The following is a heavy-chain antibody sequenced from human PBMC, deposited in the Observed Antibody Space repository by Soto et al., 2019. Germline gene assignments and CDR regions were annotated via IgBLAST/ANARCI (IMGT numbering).Heavy chain of an antibody. Sequence: GGSLRLSCAASGFTFSSYWMSWVRQAPGKGLEWVANIKQDGSEKYYVDSVKGRFTISRDNAKNSLYLQMNSLRAEDTAVYYCARDFPEGHSYGFHVYYYYGMDVWGQGTTVTVSS. J-gene: IGHJ6*02. CDR3: ARDFPEGHSYGFHVYYYYGMDV. CDR1: GFTFSSYW. V-gene: IGHV3-7*03. D-gene: IGHD5-18*01. CDR2: IKQDGSEK.